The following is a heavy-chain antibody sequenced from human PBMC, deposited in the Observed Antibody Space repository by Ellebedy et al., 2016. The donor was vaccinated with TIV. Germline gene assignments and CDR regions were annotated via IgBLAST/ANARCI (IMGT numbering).Heavy chain of an antibody. V-gene: IGHV1-3*01. J-gene: IGHJ6*02. Sequence: AASVKVSCKASGYSFSNYYMHWVRQAPGQGLEWMGWINAGNGNTKYSQKFQGRVTITRDTSASTAYMELSSLRSEDTAVYYCARDLSNYESGYYYYYYGMDVWGQGTTVTVSS. CDR1: GYSFSNYY. CDR2: INAGNGNT. D-gene: IGHD4-11*01. CDR3: ARDLSNYESGYYYYYYGMDV.